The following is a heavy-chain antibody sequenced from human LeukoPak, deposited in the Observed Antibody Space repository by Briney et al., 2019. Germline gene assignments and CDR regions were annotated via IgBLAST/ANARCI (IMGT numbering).Heavy chain of an antibody. CDR1: GGSISSGSYY. CDR3: ARVTREAARYWYFDL. D-gene: IGHD6-6*01. V-gene: IGHV4-61*02. J-gene: IGHJ2*01. Sequence: SETLSLTCTVSGGSISSGSYYWSWIRQPAGKGLEWIGRIYTSGSTNYNPSLKSRVTISVDTSKNQSSLKLSSVTAADTAVYFCARVTREAARYWYFDLWGRGTLVTVSS. CDR2: IYTSGST.